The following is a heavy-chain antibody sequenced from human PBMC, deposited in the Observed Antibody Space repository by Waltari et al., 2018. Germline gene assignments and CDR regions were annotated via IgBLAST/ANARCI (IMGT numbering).Heavy chain of an antibody. V-gene: IGHV4-39*01. Sequence: LQLQESGPGLVKPSETLPLICSISGGPIGSPGYHWGWNRQPPGKGLEWIGSFIYNGNTYYNPSLKSRISFFVDTSKNQFLLQLRSVTAADTAMYYCARPGRVGGGSLMGLDYWGQGTLVTVSS. D-gene: IGHD2-15*01. J-gene: IGHJ4*02. CDR3: ARPGRVGGGSLMGLDY. CDR2: FIYNGNT. CDR1: GGPIGSPGYH.